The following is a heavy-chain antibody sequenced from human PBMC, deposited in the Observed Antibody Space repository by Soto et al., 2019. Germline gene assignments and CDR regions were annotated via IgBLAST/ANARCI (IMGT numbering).Heavy chain of an antibody. CDR2: INHSGST. D-gene: IGHD2-8*02. Sequence: SETVSLTCAVYGGSFSGYYWTWIRQPPGTGLEWIGEINHSGSTNYNPSLKSRVTISVDTSKNQFSLKLTPVTAADTAVYYCARDKITGLFDYWGQGTLVTVSS. CDR1: GGSFSGYY. V-gene: IGHV4-34*01. CDR3: ARDKITGLFDY. J-gene: IGHJ4*02.